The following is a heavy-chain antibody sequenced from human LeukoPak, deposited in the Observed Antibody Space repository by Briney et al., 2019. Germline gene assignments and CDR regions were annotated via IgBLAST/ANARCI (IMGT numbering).Heavy chain of an antibody. CDR3: ARVGAGTYYDILTGYPKHTYYFGY. V-gene: IGHV4-59*01. J-gene: IGHJ4*02. CDR2: IYYSGST. CDR1: GGSFSGYY. Sequence: SETLSLTCAVYGGSFSGYYWSWIRQPPGKGLEWIGYIYYSGSTNYNPSLKSRVTISVDTSKNQFSLKLSSVTAADTAVYYCARVGAGTYYDILTGYPKHTYYFGYWGQGTLVTVSS. D-gene: IGHD3-9*01.